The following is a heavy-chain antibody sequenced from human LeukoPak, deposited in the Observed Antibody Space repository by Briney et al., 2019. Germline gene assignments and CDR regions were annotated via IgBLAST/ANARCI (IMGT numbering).Heavy chain of an antibody. CDR3: ARGLPRIGAFFDY. J-gene: IGHJ4*02. Sequence: GGSLRLSCAASGFPFSNYWMSWVRQAPGKGLEWVASIKEDGSQKYYVDSVKGRFTISRDDIKNSLYLQMNFLRAEDTAVYYCARGLPRIGAFFDYWGQGAPVTVSS. CDR1: GFPFSNYW. V-gene: IGHV3-7*05. CDR2: IKEDGSQK.